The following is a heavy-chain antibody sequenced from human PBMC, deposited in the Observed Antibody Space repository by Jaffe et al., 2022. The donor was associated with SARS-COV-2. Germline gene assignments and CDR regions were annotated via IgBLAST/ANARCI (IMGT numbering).Heavy chain of an antibody. V-gene: IGHV3-7*01. J-gene: IGHJ6*02. CDR1: GFTFSSYW. CDR2: IKQDGSEK. CDR3: ARDRGGSSLDYYYYGMDV. Sequence: EVQLVESGGGLVQPGGSLRLSCAASGFTFSSYWMSWVRQAPGKGLEWVANIKQDGSEKYYVDSVKGRFTISRDNAKNSLYLQMNSLRAEDTAVYYCARDRGGSSLDYYYYGMDVWGQGTTVTVSS.